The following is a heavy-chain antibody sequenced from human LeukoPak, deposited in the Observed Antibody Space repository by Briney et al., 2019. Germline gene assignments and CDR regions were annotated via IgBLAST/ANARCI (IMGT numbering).Heavy chain of an antibody. J-gene: IGHJ6*03. V-gene: IGHV3-48*03. CDR3: ARDYYDILTGFNDYYMDV. CDR2: ISSGGTTI. Sequence: PGGSLRLSCAASGFTFSSYEMNWVRQAPGKGLEWVSYISSGGTTIYYADSVKGRFTISRDNAKNSLYLQMNSLRAEDTAVYYCARDYYDILTGFNDYYMDVWGKGTTVTISS. CDR1: GFTFSSYE. D-gene: IGHD3-9*01.